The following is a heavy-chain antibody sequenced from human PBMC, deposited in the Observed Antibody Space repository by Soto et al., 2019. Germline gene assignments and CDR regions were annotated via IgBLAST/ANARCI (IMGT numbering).Heavy chain of an antibody. CDR2: ISYDGSNK. V-gene: IGHV3-30*18. CDR1: GFTFSSYG. J-gene: IGHJ3*02. D-gene: IGHD4-17*01. CDR3: AKVWTPGDYDTTNDAFDI. Sequence: QVQLVESGGGVVQPGRSLRLSCAASGFTFSSYGMHWVRQAPGKGLECVAVISYDGSNKYYADSVKGRFTISRDNSKNTRYLQMNSLRAEDTAVYYCAKVWTPGDYDTTNDAFDIWGQGTMVTVSS.